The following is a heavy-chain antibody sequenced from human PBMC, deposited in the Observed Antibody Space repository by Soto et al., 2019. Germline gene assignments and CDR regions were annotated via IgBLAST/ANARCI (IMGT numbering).Heavy chain of an antibody. CDR2: IIPIFGTA. CDR3: ARSGSSCYSCYYYYYGMDV. D-gene: IGHD2-15*01. Sequence: GASVKVSCKASGGTFSSYAISWVRQAPGQGLEWMGGIIPIFGTANYAQKFQGRVTITADESTSTAYMELSSLRSEDTAVYYCARSGSSCYSCYYYYYGMDVWGQGTTVSVSS. CDR1: GGTFSSYA. V-gene: IGHV1-69*13. J-gene: IGHJ6*02.